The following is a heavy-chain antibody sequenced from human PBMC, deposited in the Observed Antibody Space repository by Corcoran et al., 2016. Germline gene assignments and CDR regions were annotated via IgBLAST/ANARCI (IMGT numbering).Heavy chain of an antibody. CDR2: INHSGST. CDR3: ARGGRYSYDNYLDY. Sequence: QVQLQQWGAGLLKPSETLSLTCAVYGGSFSGYYWSWIRQPPGKGLEWIGEINHSGSTNYNPSLKSRVTISVDTSKNQFSLKLSSVTAADTAVYYCARGGRYSYDNYLDYWGQGTLVTVSS. D-gene: IGHD5-18*01. CDR1: GGSFSGYY. V-gene: IGHV4-34*01. J-gene: IGHJ4*02.